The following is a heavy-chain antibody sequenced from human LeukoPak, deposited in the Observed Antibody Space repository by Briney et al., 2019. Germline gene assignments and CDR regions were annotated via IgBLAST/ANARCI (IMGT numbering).Heavy chain of an antibody. D-gene: IGHD2-21*01. V-gene: IGHV3-48*01. CDR2: ISSTSRTI. CDR3: ARDLHCGGDCYPLTY. CDR1: GFTFSGFG. J-gene: IGHJ4*02. Sequence: GGSLRLSCAASGFTFSGFGMNWVRQAPGRGLECVSYISSTSRTIYYADSVEGRFTISRDNAKNSLYLQMNSLRAEDTAVYYCARDLHCGGDCYPLTYWGQGTLVTVSS.